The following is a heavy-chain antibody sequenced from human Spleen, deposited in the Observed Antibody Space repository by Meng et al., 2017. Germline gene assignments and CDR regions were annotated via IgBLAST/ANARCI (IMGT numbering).Heavy chain of an antibody. CDR3: ARVSLQATIAAAGVVWFDP. CDR1: GGSISSSNW. V-gene: IGHV4-4*02. CDR2: IYHSGST. D-gene: IGHD6-13*01. J-gene: IGHJ5*02. Sequence: QVQLQESGPGLVKPAGTLSLTCAVSGGSISSSNWWSWVRQPPGKGLDWIGEIYHSGSTNYNPSLKSRVTISVDKSKNQFSLKLSSVTAADTAVYYCARVSLQATIAAAGVVWFDPWGQGTLVTVSS.